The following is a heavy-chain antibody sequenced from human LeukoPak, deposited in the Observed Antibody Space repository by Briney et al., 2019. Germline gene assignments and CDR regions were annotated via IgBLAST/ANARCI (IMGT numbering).Heavy chain of an antibody. D-gene: IGHD1-26*01. CDR1: GGSISSYY. CDR2: INHSGST. J-gene: IGHJ5*02. Sequence: SETLSLTCTVSGGSISSYYWSWIRQPPGKGLEWIGEINHSGSTNYNPSLKSRVTISVDTSKNQFSLKLRSVTAADTAVYYCARGKLSGSYNWFDPWGQGTLVTVSS. V-gene: IGHV4-34*01. CDR3: ARGKLSGSYNWFDP.